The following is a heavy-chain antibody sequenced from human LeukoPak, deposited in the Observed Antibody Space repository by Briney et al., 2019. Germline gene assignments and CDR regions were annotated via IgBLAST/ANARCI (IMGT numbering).Heavy chain of an antibody. CDR2: INYSGST. J-gene: IGHJ5*02. V-gene: IGHV4-34*01. D-gene: IGHD3-16*02. Sequence: SETLSLTCGIYGGSFSGYYWSWIRQPPGKGLEWIGEINYSGSTNYNPSLKSRVTISVDTSKNQFSLKLSSVTAADTAVYYCARHGIMITFGGVIAPNWFDPWGQGTLVTVSS. CDR1: GGSFSGYY. CDR3: ARHGIMITFGGVIAPNWFDP.